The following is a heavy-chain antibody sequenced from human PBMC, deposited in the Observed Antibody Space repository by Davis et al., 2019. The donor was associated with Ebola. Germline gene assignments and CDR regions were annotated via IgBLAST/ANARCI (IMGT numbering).Heavy chain of an antibody. V-gene: IGHV3-23*01. CDR1: GFIFRNYV. CDR2: LGTSADT. CDR3: AKDTSNIWFDI. D-gene: IGHD1-26*01. Sequence: GGSLRLSCAASGFIFRNYVMSWVRQAPGKGLEWVSTLGTSADTYYADSVKGRFTISRDNSKNTLYLQMNGLRVEDTAIYYCAKDTSNIWFDIWGQGTMVTVSS. J-gene: IGHJ3*02.